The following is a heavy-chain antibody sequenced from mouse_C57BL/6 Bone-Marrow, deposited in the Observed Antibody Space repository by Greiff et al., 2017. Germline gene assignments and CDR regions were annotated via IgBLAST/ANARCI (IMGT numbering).Heavy chain of an antibody. D-gene: IGHD4-1*01. CDR3: ARTNWDGIAY. CDR2: ISDGGSYT. Sequence: EVQEVESGGGLVKPGGSLKLSCAASGFTFSSYAMSWVRQTPEKRLEWVATISDGGSYTYYPDNVKGRFTISRDNAKNNLYLQMSHLKSEDTAMYYCARTNWDGIAYWGQGTLVTVSA. V-gene: IGHV5-4*01. CDR1: GFTFSSYA. J-gene: IGHJ3*01.